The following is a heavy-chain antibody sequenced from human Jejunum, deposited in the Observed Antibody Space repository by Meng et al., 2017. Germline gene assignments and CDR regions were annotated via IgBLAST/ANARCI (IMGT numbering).Heavy chain of an antibody. J-gene: IGHJ5*02. V-gene: IGHV4-39*07. Sequence: SETLSLTCIVSGGSISTSSYRWDWIRQSPGKGLEYIGNIFYSGDTYYNPSLKSRVTFSIDTSKNQFSLKLSSVTAADTAIYYCARDLSDDSSGWYPSQTETWGQGTLVTVSS. CDR2: IFYSGDT. D-gene: IGHD6-19*01. CDR3: ARDLSDDSSGWYPSQTET. CDR1: GGSISTSSYR.